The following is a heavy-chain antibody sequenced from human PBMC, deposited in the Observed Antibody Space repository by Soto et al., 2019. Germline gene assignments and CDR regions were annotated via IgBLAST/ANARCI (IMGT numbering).Heavy chain of an antibody. CDR1: GGYLSGCY. V-gene: IGHV4-34*01. CDR2: INHRXST. Sequence: PSETLSLIRTDRGGYLSGCYWRRIRHPPGKGLEGIGEINHRXSTNYNPSLKSRFTISVETSKNQLSLKLSFVNAAVTAVYCSARRRRSARPVYFDYGGQGTLVTVSS. J-gene: IGHJ4*02. CDR3: ARRRRSARPVYFDY. D-gene: IGHD6-6*01.